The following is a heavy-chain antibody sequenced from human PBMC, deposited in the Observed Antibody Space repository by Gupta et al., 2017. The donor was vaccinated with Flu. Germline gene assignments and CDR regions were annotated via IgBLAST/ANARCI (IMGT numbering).Heavy chain of an antibody. Sequence: QVQLVQSGAEVKKPGSSVKVSCKVSGGTFSSYAISWVRQPPGQGLEWMGGIIPIFGTANYAQKFQGRVTITADKSTSTAYMELSSLRSEDTAVYYCARGNIGSGDIAVAGTSGDYWGQGTLVTVSS. V-gene: IGHV1-69*06. CDR2: IIPIFGTA. CDR1: GGTFSSYA. J-gene: IGHJ4*02. D-gene: IGHD6-19*01. CDR3: ARGNIGSGDIAVAGTSGDY.